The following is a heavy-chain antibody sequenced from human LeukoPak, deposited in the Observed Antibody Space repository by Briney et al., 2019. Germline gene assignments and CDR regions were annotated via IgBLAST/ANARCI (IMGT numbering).Heavy chain of an antibody. D-gene: IGHD2-15*01. J-gene: IGHJ1*01. CDR3: ARGAASYAENFQH. V-gene: IGHV4-59*01. CDR1: GGSISSYY. Sequence: SETLSLTCTVSGGSISSYYWSWIRQPPGKGLEWIGYIYYSGSTNYNPSLKSRVTISVDTSKNQFSLKLSSVTAADTAVYYCARGAASYAENFQHWGQGTLVTVSS. CDR2: IYYSGST.